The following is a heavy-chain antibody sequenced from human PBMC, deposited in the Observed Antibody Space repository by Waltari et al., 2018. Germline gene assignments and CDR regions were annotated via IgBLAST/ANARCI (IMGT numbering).Heavy chain of an antibody. D-gene: IGHD3-3*01. CDR1: GFSLSTSGVG. CDR2: IYWNDDK. CDR3: AHTVLPFWSGYYTGRYFDL. V-gene: IGHV2-5*01. J-gene: IGHJ2*01. Sequence: QITLKESGPTLVKPTQTLTLTCTFSGFSLSTSGVGVGWIRQPPGTALEWLALIYWNDDKRYSPSLKSRLTITKDTSKNQVVLTMTNMDPVDTATYYCAHTVLPFWSGYYTGRYFDLWGRGTLVTVSS.